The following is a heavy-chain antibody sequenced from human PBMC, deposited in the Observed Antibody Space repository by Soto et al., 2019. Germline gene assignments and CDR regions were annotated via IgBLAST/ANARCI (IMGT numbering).Heavy chain of an antibody. CDR1: GFTFRNYA. J-gene: IGHJ3*02. D-gene: IGHD3-10*01. Sequence: VGSLRLSCAASGFTFRNYAMHWVRQAPGKGLEWVAVISYDGNNKDYADSVKGRFTISRDNSKNTLYLQMDSLRAEDTAVYYCARDGSGSYYTNDAFDIWGQGTMVTVSS. V-gene: IGHV3-30-3*01. CDR3: ARDGSGSYYTNDAFDI. CDR2: ISYDGNNK.